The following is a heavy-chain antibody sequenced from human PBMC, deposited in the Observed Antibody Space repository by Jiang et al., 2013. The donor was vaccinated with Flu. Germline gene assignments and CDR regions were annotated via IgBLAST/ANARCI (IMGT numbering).Heavy chain of an antibody. J-gene: IGHJ4*02. Sequence: QSGAEVKKPGASVKVSCKASGYTFTRYAMHWVRQAPGQRLEWMGWINAGNGYTKYSQRFQGRVTITRDTSASTAYMELSSLRSEDTAVYYCASALSHHYESSGYYNYWGQGTLVTVSS. V-gene: IGHV1-3*01. CDR3: ASALSHHYESSGYYNY. D-gene: IGHD3-22*01. CDR1: GYTFTRYA. CDR2: INAGNGYT.